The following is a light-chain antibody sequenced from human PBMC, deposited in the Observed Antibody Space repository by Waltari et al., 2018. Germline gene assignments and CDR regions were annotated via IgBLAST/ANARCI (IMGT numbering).Light chain of an antibody. CDR2: AAS. CDR1: QSISSY. J-gene: IGKJ1*01. Sequence: DIQMTQSPSSLSASVGDRATITCRASQSISSYLTWYQKKPGKAPKLLIYAASSLQSGVPSRFSGSGSGTDFTLTISSLQPEDFATYYCQQSYSTPPWTFGQGTKVEIK. CDR3: QQSYSTPPWT. V-gene: IGKV1-39*01.